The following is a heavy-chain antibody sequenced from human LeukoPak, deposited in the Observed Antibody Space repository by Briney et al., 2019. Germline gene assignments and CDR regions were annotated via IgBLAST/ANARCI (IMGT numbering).Heavy chain of an antibody. D-gene: IGHD6-13*01. CDR2: IYTSGST. CDR3: ARDNKEVGSSKDTWFDP. CDR1: GGSISSYY. Sequence: SETLSLTCTVSGGSISSYYWSWIRQPAGKGLEWIGRIYTSGSTNYNPSLKSRVTMSVDTSKNQFSLKLSSVTAADTAVYYCARDNKEVGSSKDTWFDPWGQGTLVTVSS. V-gene: IGHV4-4*07. J-gene: IGHJ5*02.